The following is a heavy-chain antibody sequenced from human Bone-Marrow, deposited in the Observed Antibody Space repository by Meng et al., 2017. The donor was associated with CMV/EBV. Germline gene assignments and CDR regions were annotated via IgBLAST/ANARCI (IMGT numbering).Heavy chain of an antibody. J-gene: IGHJ4*02. Sequence: GGSLRLSCKGSGYSFTSYWIGWVRQMPGKGLEWMGIIYPGDSDTRYSPSFQGQVTISADKSISTDYLQWSSLKASDTAMYYCARWGSSSKRGFDYWGQGTLVTVSS. CDR2: IYPGDSDT. CDR3: ARWGSSSKRGFDY. CDR1: GYSFTSYW. D-gene: IGHD6-6*01. V-gene: IGHV5-51*01.